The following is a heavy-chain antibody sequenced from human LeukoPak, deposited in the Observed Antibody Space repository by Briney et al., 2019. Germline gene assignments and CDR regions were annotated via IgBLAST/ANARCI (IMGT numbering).Heavy chain of an antibody. CDR1: GFTFSSYA. D-gene: IGHD2-21*01. J-gene: IGHJ4*02. CDR2: ISGSGGNT. Sequence: GGSLRLSCAASGFTFSSYAMSWVRQAPGKGLEWVSGISGSGGNTYYADSVKGRFTISRDNSKNTLYLQMNSLRAEDTAVYYCAKASAILSGAFDYWGQGTLVTVSS. V-gene: IGHV3-23*01. CDR3: AKASAILSGAFDY.